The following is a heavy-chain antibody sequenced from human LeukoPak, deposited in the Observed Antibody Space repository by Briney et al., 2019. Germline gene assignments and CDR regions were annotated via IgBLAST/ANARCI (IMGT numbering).Heavy chain of an antibody. CDR3: ARDSPQGSSAFDY. CDR1: GYTFTSYG. V-gene: IGHV1-18*01. CDR2: ISAYNGNT. Sequence: ASVKVSCKASGYTFTSYGISWVRQAPGQGLEWMGWISAYNGNTNYAQKLQGRVTITADKSTSTAYMELSSLRSEDTAVYYCARDSPQGSSAFDYWGQGTLVTVSS. J-gene: IGHJ4*02. D-gene: IGHD6-6*01.